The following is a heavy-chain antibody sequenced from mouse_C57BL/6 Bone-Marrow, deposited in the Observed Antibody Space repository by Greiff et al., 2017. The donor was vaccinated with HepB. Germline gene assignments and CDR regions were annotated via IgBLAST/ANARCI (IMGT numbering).Heavy chain of an antibody. D-gene: IGHD3-2*02. Sequence: VQLQKSGAELMKPGASVKLSCKATGYTFTGYWIEWVKQRPGHGLEWIGEILPGSGSTNYNEKFKGKATFTADTSSNTAYMQLSSLTTEDSAIYYCARLGQLRLLWFAYWGQGTLVTVSA. V-gene: IGHV1-9*01. CDR1: GYTFTGYW. CDR2: ILPGSGST. CDR3: ARLGQLRLLWFAY. J-gene: IGHJ3*01.